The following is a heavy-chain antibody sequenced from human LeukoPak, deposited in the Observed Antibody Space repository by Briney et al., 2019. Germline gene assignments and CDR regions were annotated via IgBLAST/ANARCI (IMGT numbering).Heavy chain of an antibody. CDR3: TTDAPYYYGSGTKTDAFDL. J-gene: IGHJ3*01. CDR1: GFTFSNAW. V-gene: IGHV3-15*01. Sequence: PGGSLGLSCAASGFTFSNAWMYWVRQAPGKGLEWVGRIKSKISGGTTDYAAPVKGRFTSSRDDSKNTLYLQMNSLKTEDTAVYYCTTDAPYYYGSGTKTDAFDLWGQGTMVTVSS. CDR2: IKSKISGGTT. D-gene: IGHD3-10*01.